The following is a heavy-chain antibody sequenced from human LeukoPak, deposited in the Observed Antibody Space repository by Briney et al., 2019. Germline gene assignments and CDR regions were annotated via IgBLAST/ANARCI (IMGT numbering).Heavy chain of an antibody. CDR1: GGSISSGGYP. J-gene: IGHJ2*01. D-gene: IGHD3-22*01. V-gene: IGHV4-30-2*01. CDR2: IYHSGST. CDR3: ARGYDSSGYRDNWYFDL. Sequence: PSQTLSLTCAVSGGSISSGGYPWSWIRQPPGKGLEWIGYIYHSGSTYYNPSLKSRVTISVDRSKNQFSLKLSSVTAADTAVYYCARGYDSSGYRDNWYFDLWGRGTLVTVSS.